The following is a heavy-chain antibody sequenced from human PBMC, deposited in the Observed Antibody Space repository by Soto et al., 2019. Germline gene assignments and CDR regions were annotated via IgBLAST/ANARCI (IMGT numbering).Heavy chain of an antibody. CDR3: ARDCSSTSCVSYYGMDV. V-gene: IGHV4-59*06. CDR1: GGNISSHY. D-gene: IGHD2-2*01. Sequence: SETLSLTCTVSGGNISSHYWSWIRKNTGKGLEWIGYIYYSGSTNYNPSLKSRVTISVDTSKNQFSLKLSSVTAADTAVYYCARDCSSTSCVSYYGMDVWGQGTTVTVSS. J-gene: IGHJ6*02. CDR2: IYYSGST.